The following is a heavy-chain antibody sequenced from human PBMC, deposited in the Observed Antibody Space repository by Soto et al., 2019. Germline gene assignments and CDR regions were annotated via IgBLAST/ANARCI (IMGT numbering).Heavy chain of an antibody. CDR2: ISSSSSTI. J-gene: IGHJ6*02. Sequence: GGSLRLSCAASGFTFSSYSMNWVRQAPGKGLEWVSYISSSSSTIYYADSVKGRFTISRDNAKNSLYLQMNSLRDEDTAVYYCARVVKWELLRDYYYGMDVWGQGTTVTVSS. V-gene: IGHV3-48*02. D-gene: IGHD1-26*01. CDR3: ARVVKWELLRDYYYGMDV. CDR1: GFTFSSYS.